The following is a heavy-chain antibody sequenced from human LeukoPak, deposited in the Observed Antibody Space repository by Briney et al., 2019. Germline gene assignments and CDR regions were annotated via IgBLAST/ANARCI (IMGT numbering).Heavy chain of an antibody. D-gene: IGHD6-13*01. V-gene: IGHV1-8*02. Sequence: GSSVKVSCKASGGTFSSYAISWVRQATGQGLEWMGWMNPNSGNTGYAQKFQGRVTMTRNTSISTAYMELSSLRSEDTAVYYCARARSSSSDYWGQGTLVTVSS. CDR3: ARARSSSSDY. CDR2: MNPNSGNT. J-gene: IGHJ4*02. CDR1: GGTFSSYA.